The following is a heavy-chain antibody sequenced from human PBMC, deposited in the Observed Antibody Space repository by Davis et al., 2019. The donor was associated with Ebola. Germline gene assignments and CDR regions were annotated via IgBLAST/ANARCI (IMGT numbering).Heavy chain of an antibody. CDR3: ARDTFVVGATDDY. D-gene: IGHD1-26*01. Sequence: SVKVSCKASGYTFTSYDINWVRQATGQGLEWMGRIIPILGIANYAQKFQGRVTITADKSTSTAYMELSSLRSEDTAVYYCARDTFVVGATDDYWGQGTLVTVSS. V-gene: IGHV1-69*04. CDR2: IIPILGIA. CDR1: GYTFTSYD. J-gene: IGHJ4*02.